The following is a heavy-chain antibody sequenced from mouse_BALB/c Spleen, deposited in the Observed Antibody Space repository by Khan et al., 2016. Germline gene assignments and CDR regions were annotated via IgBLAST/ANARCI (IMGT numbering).Heavy chain of an antibody. CDR2: ILPGSGST. CDR1: GYTFSSYW. CDR3: ASGTNWDYFDY. V-gene: IGHV1-9*01. D-gene: IGHD4-1*01. J-gene: IGHJ2*01. Sequence: QVQLKQSGAELMKPGASVKISCKATGYTFSSYWIEWVKQRPGHGLEWIGEILPGSGSTNYNEKFKGKATFTAAPSSNTAYMQLSSLTSEDSAVYYCASGTNWDYFDYWGQGTTLTVSS.